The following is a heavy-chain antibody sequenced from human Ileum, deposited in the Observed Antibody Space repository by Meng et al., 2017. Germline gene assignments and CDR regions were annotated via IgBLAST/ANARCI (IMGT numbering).Heavy chain of an antibody. D-gene: IGHD1-26*01. J-gene: IGHJ4*02. CDR1: GGSSSVTDW. Sequence: QVQASVPGLVKPAGTMSLCCSVSGGSSSVTDWWYWVRQPPGKGLEWLGEIYYTAGTNYNPSLKSRVTMSVDKAKNQFSLILTSVTAADTAVYYCARDPYSGGPGDYWGQGTLVTVSS. CDR2: IYYTAGT. V-gene: IGHV4-4*02. CDR3: ARDPYSGGPGDY.